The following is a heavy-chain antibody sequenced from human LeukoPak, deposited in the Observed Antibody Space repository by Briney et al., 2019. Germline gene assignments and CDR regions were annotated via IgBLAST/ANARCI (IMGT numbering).Heavy chain of an antibody. V-gene: IGHV1-18*01. Sequence: GASVKVSCKASGYTFTSYGISWVRQAPGQGLEWMGWISAYNGNTNYAQKLQGRVTMTTDTSTSTAYMELRSLRSDDTAVYYCARDVDIAAAGRGDFDYWGQGTLVTVSS. D-gene: IGHD6-13*01. CDR1: GYTFTSYG. J-gene: IGHJ4*02. CDR3: ARDVDIAAAGRGDFDY. CDR2: ISAYNGNT.